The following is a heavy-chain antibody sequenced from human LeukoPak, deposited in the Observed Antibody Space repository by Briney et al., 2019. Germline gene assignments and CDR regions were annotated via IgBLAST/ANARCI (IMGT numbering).Heavy chain of an antibody. D-gene: IGHD6-13*01. Sequence: GGSLRLSCAASGFTVNSNYMSWVRQAPGKGLEWVSVIYSGGSTYYADSVKGRFTISRDNSKNTLYLQMNSLRAEDTAVYYCARVAAAAGLDYWGQGTLVTVSS. CDR1: GFTVNSNY. CDR3: ARVAAAAGLDY. CDR2: IYSGGST. J-gene: IGHJ4*02. V-gene: IGHV3-53*01.